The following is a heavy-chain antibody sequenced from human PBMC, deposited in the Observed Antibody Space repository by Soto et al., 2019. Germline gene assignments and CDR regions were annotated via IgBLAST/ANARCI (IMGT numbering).Heavy chain of an antibody. J-gene: IGHJ4*01. Sequence: EVQLLESGGGLVQPGGSLRLSCAASGFTFNNVWMSWIRQAPGKGLEWVGRIKSKTDGGTIDYAAPVKGRFTISRDDSKNTLYLQMSSLKNEDTAVYYCSFQESTTVTTFEFWGHGTLVTVSS. D-gene: IGHD4-17*01. V-gene: IGHV3-15*01. CDR2: IKSKTDGGTI. CDR3: SFQESTTVTTFEF. CDR1: GFTFNNVW.